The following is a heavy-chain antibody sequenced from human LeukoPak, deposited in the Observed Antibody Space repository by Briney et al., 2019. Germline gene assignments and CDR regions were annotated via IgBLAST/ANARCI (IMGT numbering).Heavy chain of an antibody. CDR2: IYTSGST. CDR3: ASLSSGSTGTTVDY. Sequence: SETLSLTCTVSGGAISSYYWSWIRQPAGKGLEWIGRIYTSGSTNYNPSLKSRVTMSVGTSKNQFSLKLSSVTAADTAVYYCASLSSGSTGTTVDYWGQGTLVTVSS. J-gene: IGHJ4*02. CDR1: GGAISSYY. D-gene: IGHD1-7*01. V-gene: IGHV4-4*07.